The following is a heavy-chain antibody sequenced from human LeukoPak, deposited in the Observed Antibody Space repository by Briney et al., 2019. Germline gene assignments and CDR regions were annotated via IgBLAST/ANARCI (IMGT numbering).Heavy chain of an antibody. CDR3: ARSSGSYNFDY. CDR2: ISSSSSYT. CDR1: GFTFSSYS. V-gene: IGHV3-21*01. J-gene: IGHJ4*02. Sequence: GGSLRLSCAASGFTFSSYSMNWVRQAPGEGLEWVSSISSSSSYTFYADSVKGRFTISRDNANNSPYLQMSSLRVEDTAVYYCARSSGSYNFDYWGQGILVTVSS. D-gene: IGHD1-26*01.